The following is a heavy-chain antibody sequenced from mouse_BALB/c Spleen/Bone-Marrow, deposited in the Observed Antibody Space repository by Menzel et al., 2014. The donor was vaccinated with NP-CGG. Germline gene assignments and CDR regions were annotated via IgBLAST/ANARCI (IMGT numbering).Heavy chain of an antibody. CDR3: TSYDYGHYFDY. V-gene: IGHV14-3*02. CDR2: IDPANGNT. CDR1: GFNIKDTY. J-gene: IGHJ2*01. Sequence: EVQLQQSGAELVKPGASVKLSCTASGFNIKDTYMHWVKQRPEQGLEWIGRIDPANGNTKYDPKFQGKATITADTSSNPHYLKLRSLTSEDTAVYYCTSYDYGHYFDYWGQGTTLTVSS. D-gene: IGHD1-1*01.